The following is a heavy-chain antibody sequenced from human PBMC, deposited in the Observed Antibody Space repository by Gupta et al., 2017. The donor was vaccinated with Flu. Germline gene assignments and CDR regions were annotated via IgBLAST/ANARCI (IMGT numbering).Heavy chain of an antibody. V-gene: IGHV5-51*03. J-gene: IGHJ6*02. CDR1: GYTFAFYW. CDR2: IYPGDSAT. CDR3: AKSSVSSGQGHYFGLDV. D-gene: IGHD6-6*01. Sequence: VQLVQSGAEVKKPGESLKISCKGSGYTFAFYWMAWVRQMPGKGLEWMGIIYPGDSATRYNPSFQGQVTISADKSINTAYLQWSSLKASDTAIYYCAKSSVSSGQGHYFGLDVWGQGTTVTVSS.